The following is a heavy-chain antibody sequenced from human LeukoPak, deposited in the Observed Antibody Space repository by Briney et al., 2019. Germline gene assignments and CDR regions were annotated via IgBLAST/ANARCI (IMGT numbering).Heavy chain of an antibody. D-gene: IGHD3-22*01. J-gene: IGHJ3*02. CDR2: INPSGGST. CDR1: GYTFTSYY. Sequence: ASVKVSCKASGYTFTSYYMHWVRQAPGQGLEWMGIINPSGGSTSYAQKFQGRVTMTRDMSTSTVYMELSSLRSEDTAVYYCAATTYYYDSSGYYSWAFDIWGQGTMVTVSS. CDR3: AATTYYYDSSGYYSWAFDI. V-gene: IGHV1-46*01.